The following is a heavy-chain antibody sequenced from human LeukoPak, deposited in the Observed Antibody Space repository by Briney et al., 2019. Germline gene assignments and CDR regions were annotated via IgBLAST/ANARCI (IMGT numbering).Heavy chain of an antibody. CDR3: ARERDGRFFDY. CDR1: GFTFSSYW. D-gene: IGHD5-24*01. J-gene: IGHJ4*02. CDR2: INSDGSST. V-gene: IGHV3-74*01. Sequence: PGGSLRLSCAASGFTFSSYWMHWVRQAPGKGLVWVSRINSDGSSTSYADSVKGRFTISRDNAKNTLCLQMNSLRAEDTAVYYCARERDGRFFDYWGQGTLVTVSS.